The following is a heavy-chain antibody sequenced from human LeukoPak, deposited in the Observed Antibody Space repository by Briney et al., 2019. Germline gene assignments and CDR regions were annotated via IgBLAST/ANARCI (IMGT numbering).Heavy chain of an antibody. Sequence: GGSLRLSCAASGFTFSSYAMHWVRQAPGKGLGWVAVIWYDGSNKYYADSVKGRFTISRDNSKNTLSLQLNSLRAEDTAVYYCAKGTSSSCYSAPNYWGQGTLVTVSS. CDR3: AKGTSSSCYSAPNY. CDR1: GFTFSSYA. J-gene: IGHJ4*02. CDR2: IWYDGSNK. V-gene: IGHV3-33*06. D-gene: IGHD2-15*01.